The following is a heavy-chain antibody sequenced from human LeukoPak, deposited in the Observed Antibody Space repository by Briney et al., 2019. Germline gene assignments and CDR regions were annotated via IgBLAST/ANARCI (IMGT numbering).Heavy chain of an antibody. D-gene: IGHD6-6*01. J-gene: IGHJ4*02. CDR3: ARHRAYSSSSPFDY. Sequence: SETLSLTCTVSDGSITSYYWNWIRQPPGKGLEWIGNIYNSGSTDYNPFLKSRVTISLNTSKNQISLKLSSVTAADTAVYYCARHRAYSSSSPFDYWGQGTLVTVSS. V-gene: IGHV4-59*08. CDR1: DGSITSYY. CDR2: IYNSGST.